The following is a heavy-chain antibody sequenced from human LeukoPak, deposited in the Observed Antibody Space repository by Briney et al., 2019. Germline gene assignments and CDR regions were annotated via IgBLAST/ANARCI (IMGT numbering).Heavy chain of an antibody. CDR1: GFTFNNYW. J-gene: IGHJ3*02. D-gene: IGHD4-17*01. CDR3: ARGDFSDYGDYVDAFDI. CDR2: IRQDGSAK. V-gene: IGHV3-7*01. Sequence: GGSLRLSCAASGFTFNNYWMSWVRQVPGKGLQWVANIRQDGSAKFYVDSVKGRFTISRDNTKNSLYLRMNSLRVEDTAVYYCARGDFSDYGDYVDAFDIWGQGTMVTVSS.